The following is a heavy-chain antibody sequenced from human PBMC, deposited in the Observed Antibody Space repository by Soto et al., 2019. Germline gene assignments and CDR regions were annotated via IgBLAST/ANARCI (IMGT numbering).Heavy chain of an antibody. J-gene: IGHJ4*02. CDR2: ISAYNGNT. D-gene: IGHD3-10*01. CDR1: GYTFTSYG. CDR3: ARDDMVRGVIESVYYFDY. V-gene: IGHV1-18*01. Sequence: ASVKVSCKASGYTFTSYGISWVRQAPGQGLEWMGWISAYNGNTNYAQKLQGRVTMTTDTSTSTAYMELRSLRSDDTAVYYCARDDMVRGVIESVYYFDYWGQGTLVTVSS.